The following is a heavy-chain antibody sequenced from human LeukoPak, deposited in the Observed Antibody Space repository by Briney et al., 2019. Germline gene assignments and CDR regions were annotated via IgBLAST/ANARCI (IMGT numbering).Heavy chain of an antibody. V-gene: IGHV1-69*02. J-gene: IGHJ3*02. CDR2: IIPILGIA. D-gene: IGHD1-14*01. Sequence: SVKVSCKASGGTFSSYTISWMRQAPGQGLEWMGRIIPILGIANYAQKFQGRVTITADKSTSTAYMELSSLRSEDTAVYYCARALGPDNDAFDIWGQATMVTVSS. CDR1: GGTFSSYT. CDR3: ARALGPDNDAFDI.